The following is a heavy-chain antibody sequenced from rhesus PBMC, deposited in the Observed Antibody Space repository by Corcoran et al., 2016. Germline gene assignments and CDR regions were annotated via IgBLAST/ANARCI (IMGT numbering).Heavy chain of an antibody. CDR2: IYGSVSST. Sequence: QLQLQESGPGLVKPSETLSVTCAVSGGSISSNYWNYIRQPPGKGLEWIGRIYGSVSSTNYNPFRKSRVTLSVDTSKNQLSLKLSSVTAADTAVYYCARHPNYGLDSWGQGVVVTVSS. V-gene: IGHV4-169*01. CDR1: GGSISSNY. J-gene: IGHJ6*01. CDR3: ARHPNYGLDS.